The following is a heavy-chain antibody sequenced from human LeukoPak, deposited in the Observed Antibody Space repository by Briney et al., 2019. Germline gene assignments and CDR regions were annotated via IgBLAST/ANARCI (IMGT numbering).Heavy chain of an antibody. Sequence: APVKVSCNASGYTFTSYGISWVRQAPGQGLEWMGWISAYNGNTNYAQKLQGRVTMTTDTSTSTAYMELRSLRSEDTAVYYCARGHGRFRGVKSWFDPWGQGTLVTVSS. CDR2: ISAYNGNT. V-gene: IGHV1-18*01. D-gene: IGHD3-10*01. CDR3: ARGHGRFRGVKSWFDP. J-gene: IGHJ5*02. CDR1: GYTFTSYG.